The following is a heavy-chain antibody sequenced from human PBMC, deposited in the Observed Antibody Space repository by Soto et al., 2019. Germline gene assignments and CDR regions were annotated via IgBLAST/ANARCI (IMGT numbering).Heavy chain of an antibody. CDR1: GFTFSSYG. D-gene: IGHD4-17*01. V-gene: IGHV3-33*01. J-gene: IGHJ4*02. CDR2: VWDDGSIK. CDR3: ARVGNTDYADHGLDY. Sequence: QVQLVESGGGVVQPGRSLRLSCAASGFTFSSYGMHWVRQAPGKGLEWVAVVWDDGSIKYYADSVKGRFTISRDNSKNTLLLQMNSLRAEDTAVYYCARVGNTDYADHGLDYWGQGTLVTVAS.